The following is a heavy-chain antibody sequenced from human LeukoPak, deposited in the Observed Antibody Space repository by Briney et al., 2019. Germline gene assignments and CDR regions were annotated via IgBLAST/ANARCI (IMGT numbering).Heavy chain of an antibody. Sequence: SVRVSCKASGGTFSSYAISWVRQAPGQGLEWMGGIIPIFGTANYAQKFQGRVTITADESTSTAYMELSSLRSEDTAVYYCARSIAVAGQYYFDYWGQGTLVTVSS. J-gene: IGHJ4*02. CDR2: IIPIFGTA. CDR1: GGTFSSYA. D-gene: IGHD6-19*01. V-gene: IGHV1-69*13. CDR3: ARSIAVAGQYYFDY.